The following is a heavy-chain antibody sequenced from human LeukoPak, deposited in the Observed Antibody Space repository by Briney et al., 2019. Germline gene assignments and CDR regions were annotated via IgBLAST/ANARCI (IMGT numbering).Heavy chain of an antibody. CDR1: GFTFTDYW. Sequence: GGSLRLSCAASGFTFTDYWMSWIRQAPGKGLEWISYISISGGTIYYAESVRGRFTISRDNAKSSLYLQMNSLRGEDTAVYYCARGAYSSGWAYFDHWGQGTLVTVSS. CDR2: ISISGGTI. J-gene: IGHJ4*02. V-gene: IGHV3-11*04. CDR3: ARGAYSSGWAYFDH. D-gene: IGHD6-19*01.